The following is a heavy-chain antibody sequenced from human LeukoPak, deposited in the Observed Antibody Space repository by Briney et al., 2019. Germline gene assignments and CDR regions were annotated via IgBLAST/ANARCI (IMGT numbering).Heavy chain of an antibody. Sequence: GGSLRLSCAASGFTFSSYGMHWVSQAPGKGLEWVAVIRYDGSNKYYADSVKGRFTISRDNSNNTLYLQMNSLRAEDTAVYYCARSDDYGDYGAKYWGQGTLVTVSS. CDR3: ARSDDYGDYGAKY. D-gene: IGHD4-17*01. J-gene: IGHJ4*02. CDR1: GFTFSSYG. V-gene: IGHV3-33*01. CDR2: IRYDGSNK.